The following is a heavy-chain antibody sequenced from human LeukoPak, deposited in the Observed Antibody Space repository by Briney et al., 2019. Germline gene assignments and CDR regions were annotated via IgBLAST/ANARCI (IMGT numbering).Heavy chain of an antibody. D-gene: IGHD3-3*01. CDR3: ARGGTHITIFGVVMEYNWFDP. CDR1: GFTFSSYG. CDR2: IWYDGSNK. J-gene: IGHJ5*02. V-gene: IGHV3-33*01. Sequence: GGSLRLSRAASGFTFSSYGMRWVRQAPGKGLEWVAVIWYDGSNKYYADSVKGRFTISRDNSKNTLYLQMNSLRAEDTAVYYCARGGTHITIFGVVMEYNWFDPWGQGTLVTVSS.